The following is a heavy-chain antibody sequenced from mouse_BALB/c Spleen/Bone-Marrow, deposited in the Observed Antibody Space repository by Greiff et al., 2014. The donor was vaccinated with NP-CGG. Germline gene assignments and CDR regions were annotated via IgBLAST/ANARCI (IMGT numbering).Heavy chain of an antibody. CDR1: GYTFTDYA. J-gene: IGHJ3*01. D-gene: IGHD2-4*01. Sequence: VQLQQSGPKLVRPGVSVKISCKGSGYTFTDYAMHWVKQSHAKSLEWIGVISTYSGNTNYNQKFKGKATMTVDKSSSTAYMELARLTSEDSAIYYCARGIYYDSTWFAYWGQGTLVTVSA. V-gene: IGHV1-67*01. CDR2: ISTYSGNT. CDR3: ARGIYYDSTWFAY.